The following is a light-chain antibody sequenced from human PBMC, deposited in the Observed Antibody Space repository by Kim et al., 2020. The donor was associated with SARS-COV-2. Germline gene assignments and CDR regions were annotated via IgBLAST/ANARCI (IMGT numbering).Light chain of an antibody. CDR2: DAT. CDR1: QTINNK. V-gene: IGKV3-15*01. Sequence: SPGERATLSCRASQTINNKLVWYQQKPGQAPRLLIYDATTRATGDPARFIGSGSETDFTLTISSLQSEDFAVYYCQQSNDWPPLTFGQGTKVDIK. CDR3: QQSNDWPPLT. J-gene: IGKJ1*01.